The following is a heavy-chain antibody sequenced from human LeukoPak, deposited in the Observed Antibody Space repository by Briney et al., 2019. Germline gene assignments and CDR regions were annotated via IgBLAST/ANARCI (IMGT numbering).Heavy chain of an antibody. J-gene: IGHJ4*02. D-gene: IGHD2-15*01. CDR3: XXDYQXVMVVVAATAPDY. CDR1: GFTFSSYG. V-gene: IGHV3-30*02. CDR2: IRYDGSNK. Sequence: TGGSLGLSCAASGFTFSSYGMHWVRQAPGKGLDWVAFIRYDGSNKYYADSVKGRFTISRDNSKNTLYLQMNSLRAEDTAMYYXXXDYQXVMVVVAATAPDYWGQGTLVTVSS.